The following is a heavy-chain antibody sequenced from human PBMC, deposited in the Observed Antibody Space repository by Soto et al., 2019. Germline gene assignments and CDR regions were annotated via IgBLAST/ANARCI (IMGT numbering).Heavy chain of an antibody. CDR2: INHSGST. J-gene: IGHJ6*03. V-gene: IGHV4-34*01. Sequence: SETLSLTCAVYGGSFSGYYWSWIRQPPGKGLEWIGEINHSGSTYYNPSLKSRVTISVDTSKNQFSLKLSSVTAADTAVYYCARHAHYYYYMDVWGKGTTVTVSS. CDR3: ARHAHYYYYMDV. CDR1: GGSFSGYY.